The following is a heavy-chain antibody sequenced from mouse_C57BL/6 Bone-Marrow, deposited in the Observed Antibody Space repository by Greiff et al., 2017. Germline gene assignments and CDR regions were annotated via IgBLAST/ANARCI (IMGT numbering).Heavy chain of an antibody. Sequence: EVQLQQSGTVLARPGASVKMSCKTSGYTFTSYWMHWVKQRPGQGLEWIGAIYPGNSDTSYNQKFTGKAKLTAVTSASTAYMELSSLTNEDSAVYYCTGNWEGLDYCGQGTTLTVSS. J-gene: IGHJ2*01. V-gene: IGHV1-5*01. CDR1: GYTFTSYW. D-gene: IGHD4-1*01. CDR2: IYPGNSDT. CDR3: TGNWEGLDY.